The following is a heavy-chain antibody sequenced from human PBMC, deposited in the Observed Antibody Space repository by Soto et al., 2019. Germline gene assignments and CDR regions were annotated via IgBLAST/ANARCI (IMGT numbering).Heavy chain of an antibody. CDR1: GGSISSGDYY. V-gene: IGHV4-30-4*01. Sequence: PSETLSLTCTVSGGSISSGDYYWSWIRQPPGKGLEWLGYIYYSASTYYNPSLQSRVTISVDTSKNQLSLKLISVTAADTAVYYCARGPPLYSCGWYVDYWGQGTLVTVSS. J-gene: IGHJ4*02. CDR3: ARGPPLYSCGWYVDY. CDR2: IYYSAST. D-gene: IGHD6-19*01.